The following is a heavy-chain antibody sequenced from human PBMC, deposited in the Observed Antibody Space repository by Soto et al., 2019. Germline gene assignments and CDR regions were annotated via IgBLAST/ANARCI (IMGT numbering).Heavy chain of an antibody. CDR1: GASISSYY. D-gene: IGHD4-17*01. V-gene: IGHV4-59*01. CDR2: TYYSGST. CDR3: ARDRYGDYVFDY. Sequence: ETLSLTCSVSGASISSYYWSWIRQPPGKGLQWIGYTYYSGSTNYNPSLKSRVTISVDTSKNQFSLKLSSVTAADTAVYYCARDRYGDYVFDYWGQGTLVTVS. J-gene: IGHJ4*02.